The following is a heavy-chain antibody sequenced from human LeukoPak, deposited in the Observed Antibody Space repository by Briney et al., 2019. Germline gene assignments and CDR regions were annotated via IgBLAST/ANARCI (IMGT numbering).Heavy chain of an antibody. CDR3: ARAGTVVLFGFDI. V-gene: IGHV3-74*01. CDR1: GFTFSSYW. Sequence: QPGGSLRLSCAASGFTFSSYWMHWVRQAPGKGLVWVSLIKSDGRSTSYADSVKGRFTISRVNSKNTLYLQMNSLRAEDTAVYYCARAGTVVLFGFDIWGQGTMVTVAS. D-gene: IGHD3-22*01. J-gene: IGHJ3*02. CDR2: IKSDGRST.